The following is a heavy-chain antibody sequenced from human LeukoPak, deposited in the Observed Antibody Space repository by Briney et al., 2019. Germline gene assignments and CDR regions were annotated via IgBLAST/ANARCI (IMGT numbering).Heavy chain of an antibody. D-gene: IGHD3-16*01. V-gene: IGHV3-30*02. CDR2: IRFDENYR. Sequence: GGSLRLSCVASGFTFTKNGMHWVRQAPGKGLEWVSFIRFDENYRQYAEAVKGRFTISRDNAKGTVYLQVNSLRVEDTAVYYCAKDLRSYGYYMDVWGKGTTVIISS. CDR3: AKDLRSYGYYMDV. CDR1: GFTFTKNG. J-gene: IGHJ6*03.